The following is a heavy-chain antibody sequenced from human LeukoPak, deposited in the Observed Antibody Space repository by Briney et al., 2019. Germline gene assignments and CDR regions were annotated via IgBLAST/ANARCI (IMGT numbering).Heavy chain of an antibody. J-gene: IGHJ4*02. CDR3: AKPPPDSSSWLFDY. D-gene: IGHD6-13*01. V-gene: IGHV3-23*01. CDR1: GFTFRSYA. CDR2: ISDNGGST. Sequence: QTGGPLRLSCAASGFTFRSYAVRWVRQAPGKGLEQLSTISDNGGSTYYADSVKGRFTISRDNSKNTLYLQMNSLRAEDTAVYYCAKPPPDSSSWLFDYWGQGALVTVSS.